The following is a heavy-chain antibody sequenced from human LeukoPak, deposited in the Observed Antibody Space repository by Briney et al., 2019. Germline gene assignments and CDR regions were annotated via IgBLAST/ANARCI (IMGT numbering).Heavy chain of an antibody. Sequence: GGSLRLSCAASGFTFNRYWMHWVRQVPGKGLVWVSRINSDGSSTTYADSVKGRFTISRDNTRDTLYLQMDSLRADDTAVYYCAKGRGNPYYFDYWGQGLLVTVSS. V-gene: IGHV3-74*01. J-gene: IGHJ4*01. CDR1: GFTFNRYW. D-gene: IGHD1-14*01. CDR3: AKGRGNPYYFDY. CDR2: INSDGSST.